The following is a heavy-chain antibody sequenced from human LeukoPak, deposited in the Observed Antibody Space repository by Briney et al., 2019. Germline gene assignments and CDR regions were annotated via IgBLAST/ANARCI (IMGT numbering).Heavy chain of an antibody. V-gene: IGHV4-4*07. CDR3: ARVWLSSGSYWYFDF. Sequence: LETLSLTCTVSGGSISSNYWSWIRQPAGKGLEYIGRIYSSGNTNYNPSLKSRVTVSVDTSKNQFSLLLHSVTAADTAVYYCARVWLSSGSYWYFDFWGRGTLVIVSS. D-gene: IGHD3-22*01. J-gene: IGHJ2*01. CDR1: GGSISSNY. CDR2: IYSSGNT.